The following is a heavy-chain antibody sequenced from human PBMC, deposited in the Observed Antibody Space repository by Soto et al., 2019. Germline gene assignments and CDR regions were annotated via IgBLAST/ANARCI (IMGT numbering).Heavy chain of an antibody. Sequence: SGPTLVNPTETLTLTCTVSGFSLSNARMGVSWIRQPPGKALEWLAHIFSNDEKSYSTSLKSRLTISKDTSKSQVVLTMTNMDPVDTATYYCARIELTVRGVIIDYWGQGTLVTVSS. CDR2: IFSNDEK. CDR1: GFSLSNARMG. V-gene: IGHV2-26*01. CDR3: ARIELTVRGVIIDY. J-gene: IGHJ4*02. D-gene: IGHD3-10*01.